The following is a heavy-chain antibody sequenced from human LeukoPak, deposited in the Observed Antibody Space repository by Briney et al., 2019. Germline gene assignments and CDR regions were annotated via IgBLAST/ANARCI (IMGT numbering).Heavy chain of an antibody. J-gene: IGHJ6*02. CDR1: GGSFSGYY. V-gene: IGHV4-34*01. CDR3: ARRTHIVVVPAAPFYGMAV. CDR2: INHSGST. Sequence: SETLSLTCAVYGGSFSGYYWSWIRQPPGKGLEWIGEINHSGSTNYNPSLKSRVTISVDTSKNQFSLKLSSVTAADTAVYYCARRTHIVVVPAAPFYGMAVWGQGTTVTVSS. D-gene: IGHD2-2*01.